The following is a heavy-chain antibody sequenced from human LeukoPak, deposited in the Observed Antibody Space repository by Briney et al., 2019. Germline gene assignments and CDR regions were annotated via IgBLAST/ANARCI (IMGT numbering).Heavy chain of an antibody. CDR3: ASELTGFDY. CDR1: GVSVSSNCAG. J-gene: IGHJ4*02. D-gene: IGHD7-27*01. V-gene: IGHV6-1*03. Sequence: SQTLSLTCAISGVSVSSNCAGWNWISQSPSRGLEWLGWTYDRTKWSNAYARSVTSSININANTSNNQISLQRTSETPGFTSVYYCASELTGFDYWGEGTLLSVPS. CDR2: TYDRTKWSN.